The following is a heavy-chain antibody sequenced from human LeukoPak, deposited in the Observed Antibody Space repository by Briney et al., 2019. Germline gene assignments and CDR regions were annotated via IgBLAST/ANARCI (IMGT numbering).Heavy chain of an antibody. CDR1: GFTVSSNF. Sequence: PGGSLRLSCAASGFTVSSNFMSWFRQAPGKGLEWVSVIYSGGDTYYADSVKGRFTISRDNSKNTLYLQMNSLRAEDTAVYYCARDYYGSGSPTVRWFDPWGQGTLVTVSS. CDR3: ARDYYGSGSPTVRWFDP. J-gene: IGHJ5*02. D-gene: IGHD3-10*01. V-gene: IGHV3-66*01. CDR2: IYSGGDT.